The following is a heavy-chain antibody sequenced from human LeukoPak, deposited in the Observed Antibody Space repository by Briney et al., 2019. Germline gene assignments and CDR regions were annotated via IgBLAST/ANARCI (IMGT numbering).Heavy chain of an antibody. CDR2: ISQNGDS. V-gene: IGHV4-34*01. Sequence: SETLSLTCGVSGGSLSFYYWSWIRQSPGKGLEWIAEISQNGDSNYNMSLKSRVTISLDKSKNQVSLKLNSVTAADTAVYYCARVRHYYQTGEYYYYMDVWGKGTTVTISS. CDR1: GGSLSFYY. J-gene: IGHJ6*03. D-gene: IGHD3-10*01. CDR3: ARVRHYYQTGEYYYYMDV.